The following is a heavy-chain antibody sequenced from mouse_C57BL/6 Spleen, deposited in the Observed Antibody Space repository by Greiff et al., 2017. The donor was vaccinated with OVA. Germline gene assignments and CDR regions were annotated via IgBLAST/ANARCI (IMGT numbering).Heavy chain of an antibody. CDR1: GYTFTSYW. CDR3: ARSGDYDPGPY. J-gene: IGHJ3*01. D-gene: IGHD2-4*01. V-gene: IGHV1-52*01. CDR2: IDPSDSET. Sequence: QVQLQQPGAELVRPGSSVKLSCKASGYTFTSYWMHWVKQRPIQGLEWIGNIDPSDSETHYNQKFKDKATLTVDKSSSTAYMQLSSLTSEDSAVYYCARSGDYDPGPYWGQGTLVTVSA.